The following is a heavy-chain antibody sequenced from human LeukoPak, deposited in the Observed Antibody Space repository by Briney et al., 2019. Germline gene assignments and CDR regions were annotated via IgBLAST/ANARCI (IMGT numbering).Heavy chain of an antibody. CDR1: GFTFSSYA. CDR2: IGSSGGST. V-gene: IGHV3-23*01. J-gene: IGHJ4*02. CDR3: AKSQSVYFDY. Sequence: GGSLRLSCAASGFTFSSYAMSWVRQAPGKGLEWVSTIGSSGGSTSYADSVKGRFTISRDNSKNTLFLQMNSLRAEDTAVYYCAKSQSVYFDYWGQGILVTVSS.